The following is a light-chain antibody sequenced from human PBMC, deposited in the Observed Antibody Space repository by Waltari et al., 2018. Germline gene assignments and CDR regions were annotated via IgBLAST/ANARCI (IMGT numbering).Light chain of an antibody. V-gene: IGLV2-8*01. CDR1: SSDVGGYNY. Sequence: QSALTQPPSASGSPGQSVTISCTGTSSDVGGYNYVSWYQQHPGKAPNLRIYEVSKRPSRVPDRFSGSKSGNTASLTVSGLQAEDEADYYCSSYAGSNNFVFGTGTKVTVL. J-gene: IGLJ1*01. CDR2: EVS. CDR3: SSYAGSNNFV.